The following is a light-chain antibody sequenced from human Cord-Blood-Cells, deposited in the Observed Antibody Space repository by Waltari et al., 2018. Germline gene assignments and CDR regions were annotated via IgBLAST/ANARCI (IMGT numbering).Light chain of an antibody. CDR1: VLAKKY. J-gene: IGLJ2*01. V-gene: IGLV3-27*01. CDR2: KDR. Sequence: SYELTQPSSVSVSPGQTARITCSGDVLAKKYARCFQQKPGQAPVLVIYKDRERPSGIPERFSGSSSGTTVTLTISGAQVEDEADYYCYSAADNNRMVFGGGTKLTVL. CDR3: YSAADNNRMV.